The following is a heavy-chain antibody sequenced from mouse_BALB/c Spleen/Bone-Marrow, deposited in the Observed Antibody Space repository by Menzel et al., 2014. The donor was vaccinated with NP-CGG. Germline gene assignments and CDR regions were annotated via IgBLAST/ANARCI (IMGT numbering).Heavy chain of an antibody. CDR3: ARSGVISGRSMDY. D-gene: IGHD4-1*01. CDR1: GFTFSSFG. V-gene: IGHV5-17*02. J-gene: IGHJ4*01. Sequence: EVKLMVSGGGLVQPGGSRKLSCVASGFTFSSFGMHWVRQAPEKGLEGVAYISSGSRTIYFAATVKGRFTISRDNPKNTLSLELTSLLSENTAMNNYARSGVISGRSMDYRGQGTSVTTSS. CDR2: ISSGSRTI.